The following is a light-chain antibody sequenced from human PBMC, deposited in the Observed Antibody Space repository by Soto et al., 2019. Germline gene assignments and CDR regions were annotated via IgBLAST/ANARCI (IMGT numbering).Light chain of an antibody. J-gene: IGLJ2*01. Sequence: QSVVTQPPSVSGAPGQRVTISCTGTSSNIGAGYDVHWYQHLPGTAPKLLIYGNTIRPSGVPDRFSASKSGTSASLAITGLQAEDEADYYCQSYDTSLSGSVVFGGGTKVTVL. CDR1: SSNIGAGYD. V-gene: IGLV1-40*01. CDR2: GNT. CDR3: QSYDTSLSGSVV.